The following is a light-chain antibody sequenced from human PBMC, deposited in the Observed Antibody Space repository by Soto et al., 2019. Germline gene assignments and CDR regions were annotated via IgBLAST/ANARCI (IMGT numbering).Light chain of an antibody. CDR3: QQYGSSGT. Sequence: EIVLTQSPCTLSRSAGERATLSWRASQSVSNNYLAWYQQKPGQAPRLLIYGASNRATGIPDRFSGSGSGTDFTLTISRLEPEDFAVYYCQQYGSSGTFGQGTKVDIK. V-gene: IGKV3-20*01. CDR2: GAS. CDR1: QSVSNNY. J-gene: IGKJ1*01.